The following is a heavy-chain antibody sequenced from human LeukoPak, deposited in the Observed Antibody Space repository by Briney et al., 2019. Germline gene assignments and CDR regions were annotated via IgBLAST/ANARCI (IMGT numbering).Heavy chain of an antibody. CDR3: AELGITMIGGV. J-gene: IGHJ6*04. CDR1: GFTFSSYE. CDR2: ISSSGSTR. V-gene: IGHV3-48*03. Sequence: GALRLSCAASGFTFSSYEMNWVRQAPGKGLEWISYISSSGSTRLYADSVKGRFTISRDNAQNSLYLQMNSLRAEDTAVYYCAELGITMIGGVWGKGTTVTISS. D-gene: IGHD3-10*02.